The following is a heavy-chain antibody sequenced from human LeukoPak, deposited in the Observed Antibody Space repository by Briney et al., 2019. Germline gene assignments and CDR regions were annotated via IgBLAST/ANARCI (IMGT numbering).Heavy chain of an antibody. CDR3: ARDGAGRTYYYDSSGYYSRSAFDY. CDR2: IYYSGST. J-gene: IGHJ4*02. Sequence: SETLSLTCTVSGGSISSSSYYWGWIRQPPGKGLEWIGSIYYSGSTYYNPSLKSRVTISVDTSKNQFSLKLSSVTAADTAVYYCARDGAGRTYYYDSSGYYSRSAFDYWGQGTLVTVSS. V-gene: IGHV4-39*07. CDR1: GGSISSSSYY. D-gene: IGHD3-22*01.